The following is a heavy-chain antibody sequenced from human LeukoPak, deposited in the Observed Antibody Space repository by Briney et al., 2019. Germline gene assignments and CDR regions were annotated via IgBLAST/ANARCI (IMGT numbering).Heavy chain of an antibody. V-gene: IGHV4-38-2*01. Sequence: SETLSLTCAVSGYSISSGYYWGWIRQPPGKGLQWIGSIFQRGYSYYNPSLKSRVTISVDTSRNQFSLKLGSVTAADTAVYYCAGDKETTGNRRPNWFDPWGQGTLVTVSS. J-gene: IGHJ5*02. D-gene: IGHD1-1*01. CDR2: IFQRGYS. CDR1: GYSISSGYY. CDR3: AGDKETTGNRRPNWFDP.